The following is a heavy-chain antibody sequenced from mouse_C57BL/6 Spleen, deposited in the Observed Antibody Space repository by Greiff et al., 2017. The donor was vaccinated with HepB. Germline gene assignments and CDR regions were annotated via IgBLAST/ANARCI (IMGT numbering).Heavy chain of an antibody. Sequence: DVKLVESGGGLVKPGGSLKLSCAASGFTFSSYAMSWVRQTPEKRLEWVATISDGGSYTYYPDNVKGRFTISRDNAKNNLYLQMSHLKSEDTAMYYCARDLNYGSSYGYFDVWGTGTTVTVSS. CDR3: ARDLNYGSSYGYFDV. J-gene: IGHJ1*03. D-gene: IGHD1-1*01. CDR2: ISDGGSYT. CDR1: GFTFSSYA. V-gene: IGHV5-4*01.